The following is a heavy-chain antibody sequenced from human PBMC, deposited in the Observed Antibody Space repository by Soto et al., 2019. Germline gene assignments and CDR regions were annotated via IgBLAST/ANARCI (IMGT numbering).Heavy chain of an antibody. CDR3: AKDPDISSWYYSDY. CDR1: GFTFDDYA. CDR2: ISWNSGSI. Sequence: EVQLVESGGGLVQPGRSLRLSCAASGFTFDDYAMHWVRQAPGKGLEWVSGISWNSGSIGYADSVKGRFTISRDNAKNSLYLQMNSLRAEDTALYYCAKDPDISSWYYSDYWCQGTLLTVSS. D-gene: IGHD6-13*01. V-gene: IGHV3-9*01. J-gene: IGHJ4*02.